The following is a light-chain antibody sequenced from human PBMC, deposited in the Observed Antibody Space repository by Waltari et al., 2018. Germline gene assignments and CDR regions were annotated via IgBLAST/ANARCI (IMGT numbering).Light chain of an antibody. J-gene: IGKJ4*01. CDR2: YTS. V-gene: IGKV1-33*01. CDR1: QGINNY. CDR3: QQYHDSPLT. Sequence: DIQMTQSPSSLSASIGDRVTITCRASQGINNYLTWYQQKPGKAPKPLIYYTSNLETGVPSRFSGSRSGTDYILIITSLQPEDIGTHYCQQYHDSPLTFGGGTKVEIK.